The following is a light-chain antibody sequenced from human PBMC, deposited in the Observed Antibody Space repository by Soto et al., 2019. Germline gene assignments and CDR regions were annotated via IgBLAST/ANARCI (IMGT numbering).Light chain of an antibody. CDR2: GAS. CDR3: QQHSHWPPWT. V-gene: IGKV3-11*01. CDR1: QNIRTF. Sequence: EVVLTQSPATLSLSPGERATLSCRASQNIRTFLDWYQQKPGQAPRLLIYGASSRATGIPARFSGSGSGTDFTLTISSLESEDFAVYYCQQHSHWPPWTFGQGTRVEI. J-gene: IGKJ1*01.